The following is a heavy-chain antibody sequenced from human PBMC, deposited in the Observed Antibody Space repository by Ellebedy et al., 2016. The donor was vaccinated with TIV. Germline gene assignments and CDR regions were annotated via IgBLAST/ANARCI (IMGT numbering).Heavy chain of an antibody. V-gene: IGHV4-59*01. D-gene: IGHD2-8*02. CDR2: VVYSGTT. CDR3: AGVRTGDRPFDY. CDR1: GDSITSYH. Sequence: MPSETLSLTCTVSGDSITSYHWNWIRQSPGKELEWIGYVVYSGTTNYNPSLKSRVTISIDPSKNQFSLRLSSVTAADAAVYYCAGVRTGDRPFDYWGQGTLVTVSS. J-gene: IGHJ4*02.